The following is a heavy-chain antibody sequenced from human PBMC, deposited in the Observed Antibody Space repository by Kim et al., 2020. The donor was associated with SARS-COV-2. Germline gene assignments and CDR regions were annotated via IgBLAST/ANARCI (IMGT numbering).Heavy chain of an antibody. J-gene: IGHJ6*02. D-gene: IGHD2-21*01. CDR2: ISGDGGST. V-gene: IGHV3-43*02. CDR3: AKDMWGRWLQFDYYYYGMDV. CDR1: GFTFDDYA. Sequence: GGSLRLSCAASGFTFDDYAMHWVRQAPGKGLEWVSLISGDGGSTYYADSVKGRFTISRDNSKNSLYLQMNSLRTEDTALYYCAKDMWGRWLQFDYYYYGMDVWGQGTTVTVSS.